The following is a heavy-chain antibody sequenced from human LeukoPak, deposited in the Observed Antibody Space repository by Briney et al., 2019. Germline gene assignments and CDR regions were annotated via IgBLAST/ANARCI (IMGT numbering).Heavy chain of an antibody. CDR1: GGFISSYY. D-gene: IGHD3-10*01. Sequence: PSETLSLTCAVSGGFISSYYWSWIRHPPGKGLECIGYIYYRGSPNLNPSLKSRVTISVDTSKIQFSLKLSSVTAADTAVYYCARVPIRGSGYFDYWGQGTLVTVSS. CDR2: IYYRGSP. V-gene: IGHV4-59*01. J-gene: IGHJ4*02. CDR3: ARVPIRGSGYFDY.